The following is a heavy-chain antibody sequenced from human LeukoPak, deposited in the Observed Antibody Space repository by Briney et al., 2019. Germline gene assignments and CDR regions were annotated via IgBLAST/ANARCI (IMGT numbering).Heavy chain of an antibody. CDR2: MNPNSGNT. D-gene: IGHD2-2*01. V-gene: IGHV1-8*01. J-gene: IGHJ6*03. Sequence: GASVKVSCKASGYTFTSYDINWVRQATGQGLEWMGWMNPNSGNTGYAQKFQGRVTMTRNTSISTAYMELSSLRSEDTAVYYCARGRRSREAATTGYYYYMDVWGKGTTVTVSS. CDR1: GYTFTSYD. CDR3: ARGRRSREAATTGYYYYMDV.